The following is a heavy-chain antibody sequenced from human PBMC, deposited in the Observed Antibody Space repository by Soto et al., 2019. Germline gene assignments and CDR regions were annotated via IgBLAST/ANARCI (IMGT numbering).Heavy chain of an antibody. D-gene: IGHD3-3*01. CDR3: TDRRLGDTSPAYNGLDV. CDR2: VHWNDDK. J-gene: IGHJ6*02. CDR1: GFSLSTTGEG. V-gene: IGHV2-5*01. Sequence: QITLKEAGPTLVKPTQTLTLTCTFSGFSLSTTGEGVFWIRQPPGKAPEWLALVHWNDDKRYSPSLRPRLTIRKDTSRNQVVLSMTNLDPVDTVTYYGTDRRLGDTSPAYNGLDVWGQGTTVIVSS.